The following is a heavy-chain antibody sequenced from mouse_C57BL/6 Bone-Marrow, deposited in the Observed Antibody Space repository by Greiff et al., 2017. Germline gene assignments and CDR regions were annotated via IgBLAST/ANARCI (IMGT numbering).Heavy chain of an antibody. CDR2: IDPSDSYT. CDR1: GYTFTSYW. CDR3: AREGGG. Sequence: VQLQQPGAELVKPGASVKLSCKASGYTFTSYWMQWVKQRPGQGLEWIGEIDPSDSYTNYNQKFKGKATLTVDTSSSTAYMQLSRLTSEDSAVYYCAREGGGWGQGTLVTVSA. J-gene: IGHJ3*01. V-gene: IGHV1-50*01.